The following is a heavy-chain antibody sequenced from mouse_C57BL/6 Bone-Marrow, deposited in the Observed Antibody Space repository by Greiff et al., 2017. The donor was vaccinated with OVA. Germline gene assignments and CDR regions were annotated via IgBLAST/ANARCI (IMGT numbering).Heavy chain of an antibody. J-gene: IGHJ2*01. Sequence: EVHLVESGAELVRPGASVKLSCTASGFNIKDDYMHWVKQRPEQGLEWIGWIDPENGDTEYASKFQGKATITADTSSNTAYLQLSSLTSEDTAVYYCTRRFDYWGQGTTLTVSS. V-gene: IGHV14-4*01. CDR2: IDPENGDT. CDR3: TRRFDY. CDR1: GFNIKDDY.